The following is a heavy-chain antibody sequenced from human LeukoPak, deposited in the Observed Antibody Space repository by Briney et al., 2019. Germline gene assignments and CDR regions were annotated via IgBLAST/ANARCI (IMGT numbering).Heavy chain of an antibody. CDR1: GYTFTGYY. CDR2: INPNSGVT. CDR3: ARDASRSRDF. J-gene: IGHJ4*02. V-gene: IGHV1-2*02. Sequence: GASVKVSCKASGYTFTGYYLHWVRQAPGRGLEWMGWINPNSGVTNYAQKFQGRVTLTRDTSITTAYMQLSRLSSDDTAVYYCARDASRSRDFWGQGTLVTVSS.